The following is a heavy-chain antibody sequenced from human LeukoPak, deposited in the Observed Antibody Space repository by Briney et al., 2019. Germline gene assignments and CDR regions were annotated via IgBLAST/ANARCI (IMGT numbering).Heavy chain of an antibody. Sequence: SETLSLTCTVSGDSMRSDYYWPWIRQPPGKGLEWLGSLCFRGSTNYNPSLKSRVTISIDTSKNQFSLKLSSVTAADTAVYYCARDGSVTVWGQGTLVTVSS. J-gene: IGHJ4*02. CDR2: LCFRGST. CDR1: GDSMRSDYY. V-gene: IGHV4-59*01. D-gene: IGHD2-21*02. CDR3: ARDGSVTV.